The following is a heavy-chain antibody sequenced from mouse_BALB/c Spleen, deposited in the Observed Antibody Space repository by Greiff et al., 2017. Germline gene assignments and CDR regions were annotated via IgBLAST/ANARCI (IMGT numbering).Heavy chain of an antibody. CDR1: GFTFSSYV. CDR2: ISSGGSYT. V-gene: IGHV5-9-4*01. Sequence: EVQLVESGGGLVKPGGSLKLSCAASGFTFSSYVMSWVRQSPEKRLEWVAEISSGGSYTYYPDTVTGRFTISRDNAKNTLYLEMSSLRSEDTAMYYCARDGKGAMDYWGQGTSVTVSS. CDR3: ARDGKGAMDY. D-gene: IGHD2-1*01. J-gene: IGHJ4*01.